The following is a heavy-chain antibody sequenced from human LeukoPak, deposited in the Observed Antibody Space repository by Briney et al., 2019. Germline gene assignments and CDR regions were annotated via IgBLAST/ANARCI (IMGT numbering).Heavy chain of an antibody. J-gene: IGHJ4*02. CDR1: GFSFSSYS. CDR2: TSASGGST. D-gene: IGHD1-26*01. Sequence: GESLTLSCAASGFSFSSYSMSWVRQAPGNGLEWVSATSASGGSTYYADSVKGRFTISRDNSQNTLYLQMNRLRAEDTAVYYCARELLGNSGSCVRLPIGPPFDYWGQGTLVTVSS. CDR3: ARELLGNSGSCVRLPIGPPFDY. V-gene: IGHV3-23*01.